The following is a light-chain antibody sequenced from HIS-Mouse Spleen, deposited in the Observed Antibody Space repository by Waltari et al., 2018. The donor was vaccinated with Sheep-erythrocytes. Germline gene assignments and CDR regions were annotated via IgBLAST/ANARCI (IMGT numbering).Light chain of an antibody. CDR3: CSYAGSSTWV. CDR2: AVS. CDR1: SIDVGSYNL. V-gene: IGLV2-23*02. Sequence: QSALTQPASVSGSPGQSITISCTGTSIDVGSYNLVSWYQQHPGKAPKLMISAVSKRPSGGSNRFSGSKSGNTAYLTISGLQAEDEADYYCCSYAGSSTWVFGGGTKLTVL. J-gene: IGLJ3*02.